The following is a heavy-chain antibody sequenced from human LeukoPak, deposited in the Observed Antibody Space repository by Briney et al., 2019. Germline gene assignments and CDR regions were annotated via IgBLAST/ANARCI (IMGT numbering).Heavy chain of an antibody. V-gene: IGHV1-2*02. J-gene: IGHJ3*02. D-gene: IGHD1-26*01. CDR3: ARDRSGKGAFDI. CDR1: GYTFTGYY. CDR2: INPNSGGT. Sequence: ASVKVSCKASGYTFTGYYMHWVRQAPGQGLEWMGWINPNSGGTNYAQKFQGRVTMTRDTSISTAYMELGRLRSDDTAVYYCARDRSGKGAFDIWGQGTMVTVSS.